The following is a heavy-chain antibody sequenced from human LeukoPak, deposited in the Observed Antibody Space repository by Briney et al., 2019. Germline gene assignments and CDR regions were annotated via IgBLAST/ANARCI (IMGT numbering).Heavy chain of an antibody. Sequence: SETLSLTCAVSGASISSGSYYWGWIRQPPGKGLEWIGSVYYSGSTYYNPSLKSRVTISVDTSKNQFSLKLSSVTAADTALYYRARNMTTVTTGVVPRDDAFDIWGQGTMVTVSS. CDR2: VYYSGST. CDR1: GASISSGSYY. J-gene: IGHJ3*02. D-gene: IGHD4-11*01. CDR3: ARNMTTVTTGVVPRDDAFDI. V-gene: IGHV4-39*01.